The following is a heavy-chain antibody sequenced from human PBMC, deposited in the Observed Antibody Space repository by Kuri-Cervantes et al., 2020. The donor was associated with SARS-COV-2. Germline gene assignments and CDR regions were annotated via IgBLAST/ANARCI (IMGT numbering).Heavy chain of an antibody. J-gene: IGHJ4*02. CDR3: ARAEFGVPGVWGGYYTLYY. D-gene: IGHD3-3*01. Sequence: ASVKVSCKASGYTFTNYDINWVRQATGQGLEWMGWINPNSGGTNYAQKFQGRVTMTRDTSISTAYMELSRLRSDDTAVYYCARAEFGVPGVWGGYYTLYYWGQGTLVTVSS. V-gene: IGHV1-2*02. CDR1: GYTFTNYD. CDR2: INPNSGGT.